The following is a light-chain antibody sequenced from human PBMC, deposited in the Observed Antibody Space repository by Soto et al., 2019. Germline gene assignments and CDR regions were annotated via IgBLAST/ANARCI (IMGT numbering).Light chain of an antibody. V-gene: IGKV3-20*01. Sequence: EIVLTQSPGILSLSPGEGATLSVRASQSLSNFFLAWYQQKPGQAPRLLIYGTSIRATGIPDRFSGSGSETDFTLTVNRLEPEDFAVYYCQQYESSPITFGQGTRLEIK. J-gene: IGKJ5*01. CDR1: QSLSNFF. CDR2: GTS. CDR3: QQYESSPIT.